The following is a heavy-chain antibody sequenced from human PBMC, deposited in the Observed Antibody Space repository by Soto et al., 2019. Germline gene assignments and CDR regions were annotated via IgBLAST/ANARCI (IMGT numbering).Heavy chain of an antibody. CDR3: ARGRPRGYSYGSYYFDY. J-gene: IGHJ4*02. CDR1: GLTVSGYY. V-gene: IGHV3-53*01. CDR2: IYSGGRT. D-gene: IGHD5-18*01. Sequence: GGSLRLSCAASGLTVSGYYMTWVRQAPGKGLEWVSVIYSGGRTYYADSVKGRFTISRDNSKNTLYLQMNSLRAEDTAVYYCARGRPRGYSYGSYYFDYWGQGTLVTVSS.